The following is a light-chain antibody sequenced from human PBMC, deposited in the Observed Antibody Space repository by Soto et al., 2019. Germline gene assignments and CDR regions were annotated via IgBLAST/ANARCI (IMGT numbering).Light chain of an antibody. CDR3: QHYNTYPWP. J-gene: IGKJ1*01. CDR2: KAS. CDR1: QTISSW. V-gene: IGKV1-5*03. Sequence: DIEMTQSPSTLSVSVGDRFTITCRASQTISSWLAWYQQKPVKAPKLLIYKASTLKSGVPSRFSGSGSGTEFTLTISSLQPGDFATYYCQHYNTYPWPFGRGTKVDIK.